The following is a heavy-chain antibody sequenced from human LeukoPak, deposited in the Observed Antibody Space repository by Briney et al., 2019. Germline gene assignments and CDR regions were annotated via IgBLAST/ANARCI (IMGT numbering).Heavy chain of an antibody. D-gene: IGHD1-7*01. CDR1: GGSISSSSYY. J-gene: IGHJ4*02. CDR3: AHTRLYNWNYYFDY. V-gene: IGHV2-5*01. Sequence: TLSLTCTVSGGSISSSSYYWGWIRQPPGKALEWLALIYWNDDKRYSPSLKSRLTITKDTSKNQVVLTMTNMDPVDTATYYCAHTRLYNWNYYFDYWGQGTLVTVSS. CDR2: IYWNDDK.